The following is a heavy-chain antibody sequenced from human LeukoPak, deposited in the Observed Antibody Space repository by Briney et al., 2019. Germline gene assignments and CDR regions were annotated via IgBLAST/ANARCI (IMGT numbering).Heavy chain of an antibody. J-gene: IGHJ6*02. CDR3: ERDGVPAYYYAMDV. V-gene: IGHV3-21*01. CDR2: ISSSGDYI. CDR1: GVTFNAYR. Sequence: GGSLRLSCVASGVTFNAYRMNWVRQAPGKGLEWVSSISSSGDYIYYADSLKGRFTISRDNAKNSLFLQMNSLRAEDTAVYYCERDGVPAYYYAMDVWGQGTTVTVSS. D-gene: IGHD3-16*01.